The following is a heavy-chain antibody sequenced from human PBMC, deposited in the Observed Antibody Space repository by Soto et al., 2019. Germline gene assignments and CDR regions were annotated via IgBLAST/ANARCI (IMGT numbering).Heavy chain of an antibody. Sequence: PSETLSLTCTVSGGSISSGGYYWSWIRQHPGKALEWIGYIYYSGSTFYNPSLKSRVTISVDTSKNQFSLKLSSVTAADTAVYYCARTYYDNWFDPWGQGTQDTVSS. CDR2: IYYSGST. J-gene: IGHJ5*02. D-gene: IGHD3-22*01. CDR1: GGSISSGGYY. CDR3: ARTYYDNWFDP. V-gene: IGHV4-31*03.